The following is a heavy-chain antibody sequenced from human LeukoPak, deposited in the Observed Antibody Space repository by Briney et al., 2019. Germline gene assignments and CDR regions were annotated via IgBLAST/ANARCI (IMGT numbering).Heavy chain of an antibody. J-gene: IGHJ4*02. CDR1: GASISTSSYY. D-gene: IGHD3-3*01. CDR2: IYASGST. V-gene: IGHV4-61*02. Sequence: SQTLSLTCTVSGASISTSSYYWSWIRQPAGKGLEWIGRIYASGSTNYNPSLKSRVTISVDTSKNQFSLKLSSMTAADTAVYYCVRELRFLDLYFDYWGPGTLVTVSS. CDR3: VRELRFLDLYFDY.